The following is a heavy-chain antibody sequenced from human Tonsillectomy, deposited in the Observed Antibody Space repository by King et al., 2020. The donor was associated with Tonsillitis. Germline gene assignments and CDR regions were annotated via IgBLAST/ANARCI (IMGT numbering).Heavy chain of an antibody. D-gene: IGHD3-3*01. Sequence: EVQLVESGGGLVQPGGSLRLSCAASGFTFSSYGMIWVRQAPGKGLEWVSVISGSGGVAYYADSVKGRFTVSRDNSKNTLYLEMNSLRAEDTAVYYCARSRITIFGVVITDAFDVWGQGTMVSVSS. CDR2: ISGSGGVA. CDR1: GFTFSSYG. CDR3: ARSRITIFGVVITDAFDV. V-gene: IGHV3-23*04. J-gene: IGHJ3*01.